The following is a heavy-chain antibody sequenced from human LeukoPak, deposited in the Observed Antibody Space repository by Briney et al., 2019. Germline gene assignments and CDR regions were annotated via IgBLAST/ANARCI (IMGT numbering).Heavy chain of an antibody. CDR2: VNWDGSTT. CDR3: ARDREGQLLWFGELGY. Sequence: GGSLRLSCAASGFVFDDYGMSWVRQAPGKGLEWVSAVNWDGSTTSYADSVKGRFTISRDKAKKSLYLQMDSLRAEDTALYYCARDREGQLLWFGELGYWGQGSLVTVSS. D-gene: IGHD3-10*01. CDR1: GFVFDDYG. J-gene: IGHJ4*02. V-gene: IGHV3-20*04.